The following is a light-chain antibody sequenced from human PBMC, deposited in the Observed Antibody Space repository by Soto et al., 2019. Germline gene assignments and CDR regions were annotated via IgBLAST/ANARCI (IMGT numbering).Light chain of an antibody. CDR1: QSVSSN. V-gene: IGKV3-15*01. J-gene: IGKJ1*01. Sequence: EIVMTQSPATLSLSTGERATLSCRASQSVSSNLVWYLQKPGQAPRLLIYDTSTRATNVPARFSGSGSETEFTLTISSLQSEDFAVYHCQQYYNWWTFGQGTKVDI. CDR2: DTS. CDR3: QQYYNWWT.